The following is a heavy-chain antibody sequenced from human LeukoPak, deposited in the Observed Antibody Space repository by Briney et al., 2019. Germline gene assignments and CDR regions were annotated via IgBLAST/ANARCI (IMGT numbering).Heavy chain of an antibody. CDR2: IYYGGSA. J-gene: IGHJ5*02. V-gene: IGHV4-39*07. D-gene: IGHD2-15*01. Sequence: SDTLSLTCTVSGGSITSSGFYWGWIRQPPVKGLEWIGNIYYGGSAYYNPSLKSRVTTSVDTSKNQFSLKLSSVTAADTAVYYCARQPNIVVVDNWFDPWGQGTLVAVSS. CDR3: ARQPNIVVVDNWFDP. CDR1: GGSITSSGFY.